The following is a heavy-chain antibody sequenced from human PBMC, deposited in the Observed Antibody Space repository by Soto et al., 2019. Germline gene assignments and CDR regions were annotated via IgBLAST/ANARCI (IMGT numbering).Heavy chain of an antibody. Sequence: SETLSVTCAVSGGSISSGGYSWSWIRQPPGKGLEWIGYIYHSGSTYYNPSLKSRVTISVDTPKNQFSLRLSSVTAADTAVYYCARGWTATAGWANWFDLWGQGTLVTVSS. D-gene: IGHD3-16*01. J-gene: IGHJ5*02. CDR2: IYHSGST. V-gene: IGHV4-30-2*01. CDR3: ARGWTATAGWANWFDL. CDR1: GGSISSGGYS.